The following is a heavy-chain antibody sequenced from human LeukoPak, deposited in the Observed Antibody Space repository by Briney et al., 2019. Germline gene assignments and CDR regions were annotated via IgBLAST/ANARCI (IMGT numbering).Heavy chain of an antibody. D-gene: IGHD3-22*01. J-gene: IGHJ4*02. CDR2: IYTSGST. V-gene: IGHV4-4*07. CDR1: GGSISSYY. CDR3: ARRRKYYDSSGYFDY. Sequence: SETLSLTCTVSGGSISSYYWSWIRQPAGKGLEWIGRIYTSGSTNYNPSLKSRVTMSVDTSKNQFSLKLSSVTAADTAVYYCARRRKYYDSSGYFDYWGQGTLVTVSS.